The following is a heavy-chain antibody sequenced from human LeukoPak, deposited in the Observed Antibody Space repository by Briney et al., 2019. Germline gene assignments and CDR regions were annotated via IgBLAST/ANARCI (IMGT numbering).Heavy chain of an antibody. Sequence: GGSLRLSCAASGFTFSSYSMNWVRQAPGKGLEWVSSISSSSSYIYYADSVKGRFTISRDNAKNSLYLQMNSLRAEDTAVYYCARGPSVVVAATGLYYYYYMDVWGKGTTVTVSS. CDR3: ARGPSVVVAATGLYYYYYMDV. V-gene: IGHV3-21*01. J-gene: IGHJ6*03. CDR2: ISSSSSYI. D-gene: IGHD2-15*01. CDR1: GFTFSSYS.